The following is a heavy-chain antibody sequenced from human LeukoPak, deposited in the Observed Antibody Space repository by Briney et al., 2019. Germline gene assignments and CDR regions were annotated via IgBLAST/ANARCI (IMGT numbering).Heavy chain of an antibody. J-gene: IGHJ4*02. Sequence: PGGSLRLSCAASGFTVSSNYMSWVRQAPGKGLEWVSVIYSGGSTYYADSVKGRFTISRDNAKNSLYLQMNSLRAEDTAVYYCARGPGITVGGTFDYWGQGTLVTVSS. D-gene: IGHD6-13*01. CDR2: IYSGGST. CDR1: GFTVSSNY. V-gene: IGHV3-66*01. CDR3: ARGPGITVGGTFDY.